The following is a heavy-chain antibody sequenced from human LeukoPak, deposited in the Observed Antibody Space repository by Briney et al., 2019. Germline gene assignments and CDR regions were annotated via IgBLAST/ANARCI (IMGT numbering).Heavy chain of an antibody. CDR3: ARDLGQYYDTSDNWFDP. D-gene: IGHD3-22*01. CDR1: GGSISTSNYY. J-gene: IGHJ5*02. V-gene: IGHV3-74*01. CDR2: INSDGINT. Sequence: ETLSLTCTVSGGSISTSNYYWGWIRQPPGKGLVWVSRINSDGINTSYADSVKGRFTISRDNAKNTLNLQMNSLRAEDTAVYYCARDLGQYYDTSDNWFDPWGQGTLVTVSS.